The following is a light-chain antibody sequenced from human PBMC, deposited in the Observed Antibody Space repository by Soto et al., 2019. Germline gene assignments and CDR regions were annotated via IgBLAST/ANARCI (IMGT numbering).Light chain of an antibody. CDR3: QSYDSSLSGYV. V-gene: IGLV2-14*01. J-gene: IGLJ1*01. CDR2: SVS. Sequence: QSVLTQPASVSGSPGQSITISCSGTSSDIGTYDHVAWFQQFPGKTPKLVIYSVSDRPSGVSYRFSGSKSGNTASLAITGLQAEDEADYYCQSYDSSLSGYVFGTGTKVTVL. CDR1: SSDIGTYDH.